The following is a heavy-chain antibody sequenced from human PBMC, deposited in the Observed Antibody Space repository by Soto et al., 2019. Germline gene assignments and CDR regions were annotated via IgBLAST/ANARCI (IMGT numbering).Heavy chain of an antibody. J-gene: IGHJ4*02. CDR1: CGSVNSDYYY. D-gene: IGHD4-4*01. Sequence: SETLSLTCTVSCGSVNSDYYYWSWIRQPPGKGLEWIGYIYNTGRTNYNPSLESRVTISLDTSRNQFSLKLSSVTAADTAVFYCAREYSNSPEAFDYWGQGALVTVSS. CDR2: IYNTGRT. V-gene: IGHV4-61*01. CDR3: AREYSNSPEAFDY.